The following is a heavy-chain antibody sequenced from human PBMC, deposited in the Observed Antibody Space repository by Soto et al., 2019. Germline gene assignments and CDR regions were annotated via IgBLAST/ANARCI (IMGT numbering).Heavy chain of an antibody. CDR1: GASISSYY. CDR2: IYYSGST. CDR3: ARDRVIVGTTNYYYGMDV. D-gene: IGHD1-26*01. Sequence: PSETLSLTCTVSGASISSYYWSWIRQPPGTPLEWIGYIYYSGSTNYNPSLQSRVTISVDMSKNQFSLKLRSVTAADTAVYYCARDRVIVGTTNYYYGMDVWGQGTTVTVSS. V-gene: IGHV4-59*01. J-gene: IGHJ6*02.